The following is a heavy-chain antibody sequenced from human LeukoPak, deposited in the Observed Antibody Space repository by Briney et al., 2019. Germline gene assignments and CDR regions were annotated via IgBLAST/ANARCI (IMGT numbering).Heavy chain of an antibody. Sequence: GESLKISCKGSGYSFTSYWIGWVRQTPGKGLEWMGIIYPGDSDTRYSPSFQGQVTISADKSISTAYLQWSSLKASDTAMYYCARIGWIQLWSYYFDYWGQGTLVTVSS. D-gene: IGHD5-18*01. V-gene: IGHV5-51*01. J-gene: IGHJ4*02. CDR3: ARIGWIQLWSYYFDY. CDR1: GYSFTSYW. CDR2: IYPGDSDT.